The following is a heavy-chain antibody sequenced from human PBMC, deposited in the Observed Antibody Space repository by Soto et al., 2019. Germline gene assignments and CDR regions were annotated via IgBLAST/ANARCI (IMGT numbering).Heavy chain of an antibody. Sequence: ASVKVSCKASGYTFTGYYMHWVRQAPGQGLEWMGWINPNSGGTNYAQKFQGRVTMTRDTSISTAYMELSRLRSDDTAVYYCARVLDGSGSYTYWGQGTLVTVSS. CDR2: INPNSGGT. V-gene: IGHV1-2*02. CDR1: GYTFTGYY. CDR3: ARVLDGSGSYTY. J-gene: IGHJ4*02. D-gene: IGHD3-10*01.